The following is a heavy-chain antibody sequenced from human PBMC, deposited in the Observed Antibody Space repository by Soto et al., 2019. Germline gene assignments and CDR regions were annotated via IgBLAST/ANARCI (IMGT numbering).Heavy chain of an antibody. V-gene: IGHV4-59*08. D-gene: IGHD5-12*01. CDR1: GGSVSSYY. Sequence: SETLSLTCTVSGGSVSSYYWSWIRQSPEKGLEWIGYIYYTGSAFYNPALKSRVTISVDTSKNQFSLKVNSVTAADTAVYFCARPLLGATILSGFDSWGRGILVTVSS. CDR2: IYYTGSA. J-gene: IGHJ4*02. CDR3: ARPLLGATILSGFDS.